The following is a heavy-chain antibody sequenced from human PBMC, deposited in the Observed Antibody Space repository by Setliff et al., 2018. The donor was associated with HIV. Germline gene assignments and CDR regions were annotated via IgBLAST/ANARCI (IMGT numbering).Heavy chain of an antibody. D-gene: IGHD3-22*01. CDR2: ISSSSSYT. J-gene: IGHJ4*02. Sequence: GWSLRLSCAASGFTFSDYYMSWIRQAPGKGLEWVSYISSSSSYTNYADSVKGRFTISRDNAKNSLYLQMSSLRAEDTAVYYCARASYYYDSSGWVDYWGQGTLVTVSS. CDR1: GFTFSDYY. V-gene: IGHV3-11*03. CDR3: ARASYYYDSSGWVDY.